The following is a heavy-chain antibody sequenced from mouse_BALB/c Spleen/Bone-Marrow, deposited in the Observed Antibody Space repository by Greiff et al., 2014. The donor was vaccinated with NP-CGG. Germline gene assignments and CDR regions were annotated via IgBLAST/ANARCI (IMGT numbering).Heavy chain of an antibody. V-gene: IGHV14-3*02. D-gene: IGHD1-2*01. CDR3: ARYYYGYYFDY. Sequence: VQLKQSGAELVKPGAPVKLSCTASGFNIKDTYMHWVKQRPEQGLEWIGRIDPANGNTKYDPKFQGKATITADTSSNTAYLQLSSLTSEDTAVYYCARYYYGYYFDYWGQGTTLTVSS. CDR2: IDPANGNT. J-gene: IGHJ2*01. CDR1: GFNIKDTY.